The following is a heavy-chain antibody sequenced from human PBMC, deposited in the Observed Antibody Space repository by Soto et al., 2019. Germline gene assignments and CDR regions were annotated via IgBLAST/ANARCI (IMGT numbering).Heavy chain of an antibody. CDR1: GFTFSTYG. Sequence: EVQLVESGGGLVQPGGSLRLTCAASGFTFSTYGINWVRQSPGKGLEWVSYIASSTIYHADSVKGRFTISRDNAKNSAYLQMSSLRVEDTAIYYCTRGGLTSGTDRSFNSWGQGILVTVSS. CDR3: TRGGLTSGTDRSFNS. V-gene: IGHV3-48*01. CDR2: IASSTI. D-gene: IGHD1-1*01. J-gene: IGHJ4*02.